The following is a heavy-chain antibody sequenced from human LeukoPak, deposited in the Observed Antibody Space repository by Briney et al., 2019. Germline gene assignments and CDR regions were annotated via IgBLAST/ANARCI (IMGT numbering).Heavy chain of an antibody. CDR2: ISWNSGSI. CDR3: AKADGDSDAFDI. J-gene: IGHJ3*02. D-gene: IGHD4-17*01. V-gene: IGHV3-9*02. Sequence: PGGSLRLSCAASGFTSDDYAMHWVRQAPGKGLEWVSGISWNSGSIGYADSVKGRFTISRDNAKNSLYLQMNSLRAEDMALYYCAKADGDSDAFDIWGQGTMVTVSS. CDR1: GFTSDDYA.